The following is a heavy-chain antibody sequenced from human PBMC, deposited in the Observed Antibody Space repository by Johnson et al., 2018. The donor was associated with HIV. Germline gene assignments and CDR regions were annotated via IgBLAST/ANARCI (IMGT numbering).Heavy chain of an antibody. CDR2: ISYDGSNK. CDR3: AKARLIAADDAFDI. D-gene: IGHD6-6*01. V-gene: IGHV3-30*18. CDR1: EFTVSSSY. Sequence: VQLVESGGGLVQPGGSLRLSCAASEFTVSSSYMSWVRQAPGKGLEWVAVISYDGSNKYYVDSVMGRFTISRDNSKSTLYLQMNSLRAEDTAVYYCAKARLIAADDAFDIWGQGTMVTVSS. J-gene: IGHJ3*02.